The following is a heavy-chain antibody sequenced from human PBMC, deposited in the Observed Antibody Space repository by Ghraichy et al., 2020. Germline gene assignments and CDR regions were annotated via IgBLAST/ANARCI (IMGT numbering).Heavy chain of an antibody. J-gene: IGHJ4*02. D-gene: IGHD2-21*01. CDR1: GYSLTSYW. V-gene: IGHV5-51*01. CDR3: ARPYDPYYFDY. CDR2: IYPDDSDT. Sequence: GESLNISCKGSGYSLTSYWIGWVRQMPGKGLEWVGIIYPDDSDTRYSQSFQGQVTISADKSISTAYLHWSSLKASDTAMYYCARPYDPYYFDYWGQGTLVTVSS.